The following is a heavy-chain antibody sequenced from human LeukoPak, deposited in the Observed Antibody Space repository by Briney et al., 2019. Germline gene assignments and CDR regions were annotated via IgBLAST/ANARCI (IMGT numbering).Heavy chain of an antibody. J-gene: IGHJ4*02. D-gene: IGHD6-19*01. CDR3: ARDLTWGVAVAARNFDS. CDR1: GGSIITTTHY. V-gene: IGHV4-39*07. CDR2: IHYNGTT. Sequence: SQTLSLTCTVSGGSIITTTHYWGWIRQPPGKGLEWIGNIHYNGTTNYNPSLKSRVTISIDTSKNRFSLELTSVTAADTAVYFCARDLTWGVAVAARNFDSWGQGTLVTVSS.